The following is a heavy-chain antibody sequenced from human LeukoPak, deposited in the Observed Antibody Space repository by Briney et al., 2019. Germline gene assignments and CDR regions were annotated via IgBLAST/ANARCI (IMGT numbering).Heavy chain of an antibody. CDR2: IYPGDSDT. D-gene: IGHD3-9*01. J-gene: IGHJ4*02. V-gene: IGHV5-51*01. CDR3: ARLGLRYFDWLLPAGIDY. Sequence: GESLKISCKGSGYSFTSYWIGWVRRMPGEGLEWMGIIYPGDSDTRYSPSFQGQVTISADKSISTAYLQWSSLKASDTAMYYCARLGLRYFDWLLPAGIDYWGQGTLVTVSS. CDR1: GYSFTSYW.